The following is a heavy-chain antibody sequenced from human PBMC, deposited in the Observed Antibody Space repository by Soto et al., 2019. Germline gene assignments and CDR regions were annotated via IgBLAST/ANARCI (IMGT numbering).Heavy chain of an antibody. Sequence: GGSLRLACAASGFTFSSYAMSWVRQAPGKGLEWVSAISGSGGSTYYADSVKGRFTISRDNSKNTLYMQMNSLRAEDTDVYYCAKGVRGDIYYQFDPWGQGTLVTVSS. CDR1: GFTFSSYA. J-gene: IGHJ5*02. CDR2: ISGSGGST. V-gene: IGHV3-23*01. D-gene: IGHD1-26*01. CDR3: AKGVRGDIYYQFDP.